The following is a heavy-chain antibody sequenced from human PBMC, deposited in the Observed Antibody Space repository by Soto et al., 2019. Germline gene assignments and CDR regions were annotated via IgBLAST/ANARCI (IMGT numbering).Heavy chain of an antibody. J-gene: IGHJ5*02. Sequence: SETLSLTCTVSGGSISGYYWSWIRQPPGKGLEWLGEIKPSGSTNYNPSLKSRVTISVDTSRNQFSLKLSSVTAADTAVYYCARTSYDSSGTAADPWGQGTLVTVSS. D-gene: IGHD3-22*01. CDR3: ARTSYDSSGTAADP. CDR1: GGSISGYY. CDR2: IKPSGST. V-gene: IGHV4-34*01.